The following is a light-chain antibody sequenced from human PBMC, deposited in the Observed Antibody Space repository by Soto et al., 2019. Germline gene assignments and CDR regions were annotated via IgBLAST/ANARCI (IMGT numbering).Light chain of an antibody. J-gene: IGKJ2*01. CDR1: QSVRSNY. Sequence: EIVLTQSPGTLSLSPGEEVTLSCRASQSVRSNYLAWYQQRPGQAPRLLISGASSRATGIPERFSGSGSGTDFTLTISRLEPEDFAVYYCQQYGGSPPLYTFGQGTKLEIK. CDR3: QQYGGSPPLYT. V-gene: IGKV3-20*01. CDR2: GAS.